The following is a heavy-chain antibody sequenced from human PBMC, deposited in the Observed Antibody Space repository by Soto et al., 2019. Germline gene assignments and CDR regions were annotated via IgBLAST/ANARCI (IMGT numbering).Heavy chain of an antibody. CDR2: ISSTTSYV. D-gene: IGHD2-2*01. J-gene: IGHJ5*01. CDR3: ARDPSEGRVGNWFES. CDR1: GFTFIRYG. V-gene: IGHV3-21*06. Sequence: WGSLSLSCAASGFTFIRYGMNWLRQAPGKGLEWVASISSTTSYVYYADSVKGRFSTSRDNAKNILYLEMYALRTEDTAVYYCARDPSEGRVGNWFESWGQGTLVTVSS.